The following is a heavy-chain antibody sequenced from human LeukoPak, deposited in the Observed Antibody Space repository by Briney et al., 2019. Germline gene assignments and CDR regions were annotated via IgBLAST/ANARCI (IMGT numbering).Heavy chain of an antibody. CDR3: ARYGHYDILTGYFQD. D-gene: IGHD3-9*01. J-gene: IGHJ1*01. V-gene: IGHV4-39*07. CDR1: GGSISSSSYY. CDR2: IYYSGST. Sequence: SETLSLTCTVSGGSISSSSYYWGWIRQPPGKGLEWIGSIYYSGSTYYSPSLKSRVTISVDTSKNQFSLKLSSVTAEDTAVYYCARYGHYDILTGYFQDWGQGTLVTVSS.